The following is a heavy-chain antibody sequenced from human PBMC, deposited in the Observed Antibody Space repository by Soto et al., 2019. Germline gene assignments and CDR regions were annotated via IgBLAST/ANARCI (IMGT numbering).Heavy chain of an antibody. D-gene: IGHD3-10*01. CDR1: GYTFTSYG. CDR2: ISAYNGNT. CDR3: ARDLYYGSGGYRWFDP. V-gene: IGHV1-18*04. Sequence: QVQLVQSGAEVKKPGASVKVSCKASGYTFTSYGISWVRQAPGQGLEWMGWISAYNGNTNYAQKLQGRVTMTTDTSTTTAYMELRSLRSDDTAMYYCARDLYYGSGGYRWFDPWGQGTLVTVSS. J-gene: IGHJ5*02.